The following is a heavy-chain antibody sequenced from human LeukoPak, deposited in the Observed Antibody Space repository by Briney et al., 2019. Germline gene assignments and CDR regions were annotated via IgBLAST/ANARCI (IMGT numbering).Heavy chain of an antibody. D-gene: IGHD3-22*01. Sequence: SETLSLTCTVSGGSISSSSYYWGWIRQPPGKGLEWIGSIYYSGSTYYNPSLKSRVTISVDTSKNQFSLKLSSVTAADTAVYYCARQGSGYYPGYFDYWGQGTLVTVPS. CDR3: ARQGSGYYPGYFDY. CDR2: IYYSGST. CDR1: GGSISSSSYY. V-gene: IGHV4-39*01. J-gene: IGHJ4*02.